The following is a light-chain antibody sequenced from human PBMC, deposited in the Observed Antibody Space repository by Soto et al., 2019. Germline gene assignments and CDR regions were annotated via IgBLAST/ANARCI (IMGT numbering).Light chain of an antibody. J-gene: IGLJ1*01. V-gene: IGLV2-14*01. Sequence: QSALTQPASVSGSPGQSIAISRTGTSSDVGGYSYVSWYQQQPGKAPKLVISDVSNRPSGVSDRFSGSKSGNTASLTISGLQTEDEADYYCASYTTSSNYVFGTGTKVTIL. CDR1: SSDVGGYSY. CDR3: ASYTTSSNYV. CDR2: DVS.